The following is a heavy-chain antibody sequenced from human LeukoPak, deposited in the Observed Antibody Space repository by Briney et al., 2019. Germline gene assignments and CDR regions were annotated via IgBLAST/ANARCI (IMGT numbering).Heavy chain of an antibody. Sequence: GESLKISCKGSGYSFTTYWIGWVRQMPGKGLEWMGIIYPGDPDTRYSPSFQGQVTISADKSTSTAYLQWSSLKASDTAMYYCARHAAIYDSGSYFYFDYWGQGTLVTVSS. D-gene: IGHD3-10*01. CDR3: ARHAAIYDSGSYFYFDY. CDR2: IYPGDPDT. CDR1: GYSFTTYW. V-gene: IGHV5-51*01. J-gene: IGHJ4*02.